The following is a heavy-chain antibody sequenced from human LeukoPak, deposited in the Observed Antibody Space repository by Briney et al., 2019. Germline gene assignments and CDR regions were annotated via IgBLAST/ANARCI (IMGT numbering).Heavy chain of an antibody. CDR1: GYTFTDYY. Sequence: GASVKVSCKASGYTFTDYYMHWVRQAPGQGLEWMGWINPDSGGTNYPQKFQGRVTMTRDTSISTAYMDLSSLRSDVTAVYYCASGAIGGGAFDIWGQGTMVTVSS. CDR3: ASGAIGGGAFDI. CDR2: INPDSGGT. V-gene: IGHV1-2*02. D-gene: IGHD3-16*01. J-gene: IGHJ3*02.